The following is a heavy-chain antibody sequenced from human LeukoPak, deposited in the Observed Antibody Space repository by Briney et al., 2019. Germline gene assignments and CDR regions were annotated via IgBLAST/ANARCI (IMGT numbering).Heavy chain of an antibody. CDR3: ARDPADY. CDR1: GGSISSSSYY. Sequence: PSETLSLNCTVSGGSISSSSYYWGWIRQPPGKGLEWIGSIYYSGSTYYNPSLKSRVTISVDTSKNQFSLKLSSVTAADTAVYYCARDPADYWGQGTLVTVSS. CDR2: IYYSGST. J-gene: IGHJ4*02. V-gene: IGHV4-39*07.